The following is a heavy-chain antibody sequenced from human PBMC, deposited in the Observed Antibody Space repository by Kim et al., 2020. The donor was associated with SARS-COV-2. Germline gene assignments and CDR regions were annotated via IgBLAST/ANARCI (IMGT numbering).Heavy chain of an antibody. CDR3: AREGSITMVRGAPGY. V-gene: IGHV1-3*01. Sequence: QKFQGRVTITRDTSASTAYMELSSLRSEDTAVYYCAREGSITMVRGAPGYWGQGTLVTVSS. D-gene: IGHD3-10*01. J-gene: IGHJ4*02.